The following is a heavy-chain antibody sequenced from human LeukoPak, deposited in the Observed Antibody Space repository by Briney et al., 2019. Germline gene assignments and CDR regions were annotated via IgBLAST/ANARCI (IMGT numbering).Heavy chain of an antibody. CDR2: INPKNGDT. D-gene: IGHD7-27*01. V-gene: IGHV1-2*06. J-gene: IGHJ4*02. Sequence: ASVKVSCKASGYTFTDYFIHWVRQAPEQGLEWMGRINPKNGDTESAQQFQGRVTMTRDTSISTGYMELIWLRSDDTAIYYCARDFSSTSNWELDYWGQGTLVTVSP. CDR1: GYTFTDYF. CDR3: ARDFSSTSNWELDY.